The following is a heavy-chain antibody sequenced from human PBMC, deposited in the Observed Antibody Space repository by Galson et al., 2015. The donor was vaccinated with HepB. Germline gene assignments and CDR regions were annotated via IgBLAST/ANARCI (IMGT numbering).Heavy chain of an antibody. CDR1: GFTFSSYA. CDR3: AKDGGSNEYYYGSGSYYTVPYYFDY. V-gene: IGHV3-23*01. D-gene: IGHD3-10*01. Sequence: SLRLSCAASGFTFSSYAMSWVRQAPGKGLEWVSAISGSGGSKYYADSVKGRFTISRDNSKNTLYLQMNSLRAEDTAVYYCAKDGGSNEYYYGSGSYYTVPYYFDYWGQGTLVTVSS. CDR2: ISGSGGSK. J-gene: IGHJ4*02.